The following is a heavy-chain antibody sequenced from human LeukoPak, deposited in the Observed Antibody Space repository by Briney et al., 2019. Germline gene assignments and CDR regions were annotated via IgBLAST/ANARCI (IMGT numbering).Heavy chain of an antibody. CDR1: GFTFSSYA. CDR3: ASSTSAMVRGDTLDY. CDR2: ISGSGGST. J-gene: IGHJ4*02. V-gene: IGHV3-23*01. Sequence: GGSLRLSCAASGFTFSSYAMGWVRQAPGKGLEWVSAISGSGGSTYYADSVKGRFTISRDNSKNTLYLQMNSLRAEDTAVYYCASSTSAMVRGDTLDYWGQGTLVTVSS. D-gene: IGHD3-10*01.